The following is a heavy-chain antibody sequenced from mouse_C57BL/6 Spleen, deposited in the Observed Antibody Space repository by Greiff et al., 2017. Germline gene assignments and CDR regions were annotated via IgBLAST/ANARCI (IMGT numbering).Heavy chain of an antibody. CDR1: GFNIKDYY. CDR3: TGGVVAPYYAMDY. CDR2: IDPEDGDT. J-gene: IGHJ4*01. D-gene: IGHD1-1*01. V-gene: IGHV14-1*01. Sequence: EVKVVESGAELVKPGASVKLSCTASGFNIKDYYMHWVKQRPEQGLEWIGRIDPEDGDTEYAPKFQGKATMTADTSSNTAYLQLSSLTSEDTAVYDCTGGVVAPYYAMDYWGQGTSVTVSS.